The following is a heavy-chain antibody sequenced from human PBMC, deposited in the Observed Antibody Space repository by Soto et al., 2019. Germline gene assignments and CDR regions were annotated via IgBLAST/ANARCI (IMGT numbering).Heavy chain of an antibody. Sequence: AAVKVSCKVSGHNVPKLSIYWMRQSPGTGLECMGGFDPKDGLPIYAQNFQGRVTMTEDASTDTIHLDVESLRSDDTAVYYCATVVGLGRYYFDKWGQGTLVTVYS. CDR2: FDPKDGLP. J-gene: IGHJ4*02. CDR1: GHNVPKLS. CDR3: ATVVGLGRYYFDK. D-gene: IGHD3-9*01. V-gene: IGHV1-24*01.